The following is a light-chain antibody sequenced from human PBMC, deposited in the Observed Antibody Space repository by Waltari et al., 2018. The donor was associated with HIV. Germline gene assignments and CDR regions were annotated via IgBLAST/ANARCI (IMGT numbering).Light chain of an antibody. CDR1: EHGDGCSHF. V-gene: IGLV2-8*01. CDR2: EVS. J-gene: IGLJ3*02. Sequence: QATLPPPPLSSGSPGHPVTILCAATEHGDGCSHFVCWYQQPPGKAPKLMIYEVSKRPSGVPDRFSGSKSGNTASLTVSGLQAEDEADYYCSSYAGSNGWVFGGGTKLTVL. CDR3: SSYAGSNGWV.